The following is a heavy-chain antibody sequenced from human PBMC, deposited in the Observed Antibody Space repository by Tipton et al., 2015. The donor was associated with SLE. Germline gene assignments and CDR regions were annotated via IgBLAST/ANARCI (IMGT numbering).Heavy chain of an antibody. D-gene: IGHD3-10*01. CDR2: INHSGST. V-gene: IGHV4-61*09. Sequence: TLSLTCTVSGGSISSGLYYWSWIRQPAGKGLEWIGEINHSGSTNYNPSLKSRVTISVDTSKNQFSLKLGSVTAADTAMYYCARGPGIERNYYYYYYMDVWGKGTTVTVSS. CDR3: ARGPGIERNYYYYYYMDV. CDR1: GGSISSGLYY. J-gene: IGHJ6*03.